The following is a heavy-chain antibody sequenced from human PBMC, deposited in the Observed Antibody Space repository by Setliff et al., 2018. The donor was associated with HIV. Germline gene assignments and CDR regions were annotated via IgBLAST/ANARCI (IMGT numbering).Heavy chain of an antibody. CDR2: MSASGSA. CDR3: ARRRSGSSYRFFNY. J-gene: IGHJ4*02. CDR1: GPPIDVGSFL. D-gene: IGHD3-16*02. V-gene: IGHV4-61*09. Sequence: SETLSLTCTVSGPPIDVGSFLWTWIRQSAGRGLEWIGHMSASGSAKYNPTLQSRVTLSVDPSNNQFSLNLTSVTAADTAVYYCARRRSGSSYRFFNYWGLGSLVTVSS.